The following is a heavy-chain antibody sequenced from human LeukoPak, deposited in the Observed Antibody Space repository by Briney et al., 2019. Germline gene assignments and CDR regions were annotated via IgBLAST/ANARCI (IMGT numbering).Heavy chain of an antibody. CDR3: ARANGVCSGGSCYPYYYGMDV. J-gene: IGHJ6*02. V-gene: IGHV3-21*01. CDR1: GFTFSSYS. Sequence: GGSLRLSCAASGFTFSSYSMNWVRQAPGKGLEWVSSISSSSSYIYYADSVKGRFTISRDNAKNSLYLQMNSLRAEDTAVYYCARANGVCSGGSCYPYYYGMDVWGQGTTVTVSS. CDR2: ISSSSSYI. D-gene: IGHD2-15*01.